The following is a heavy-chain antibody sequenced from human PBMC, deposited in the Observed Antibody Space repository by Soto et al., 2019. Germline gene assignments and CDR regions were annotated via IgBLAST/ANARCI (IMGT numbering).Heavy chain of an antibody. CDR1: GGSISGGGYS. V-gene: IGHV4-30-2*01. CDR3: ARGGYVRKYGMDV. J-gene: IGHJ6*02. CDR2: IYHSGST. Sequence: SETLSLTCAVSGGSISGGGYSWSWIRQPPGKGLEWIGYIYHSGSTYYNPSLKSRVTISVDRSKNQFPLKLSSVTAADTAVYYCARGGYVRKYGMDVWGQGTTVTVSS. D-gene: IGHD5-12*01.